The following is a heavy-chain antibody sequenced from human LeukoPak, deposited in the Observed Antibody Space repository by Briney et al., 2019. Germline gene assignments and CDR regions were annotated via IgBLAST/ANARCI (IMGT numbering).Heavy chain of an antibody. D-gene: IGHD3-10*01. Sequence: SETLSLTCTVSGGFISSYYWSWIRQPPGKGLEWIGYIYYSGSTNYSPSLKSRVTISVDTSKNQFSLKLSSVTAADTAVYYCASAMVRGVGALNWFDPWGQGTLVTVSS. J-gene: IGHJ5*02. CDR2: IYYSGST. V-gene: IGHV4-59*01. CDR1: GGFISSYY. CDR3: ASAMVRGVGALNWFDP.